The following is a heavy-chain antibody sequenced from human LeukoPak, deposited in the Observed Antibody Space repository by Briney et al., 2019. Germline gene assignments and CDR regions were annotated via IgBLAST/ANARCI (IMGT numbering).Heavy chain of an antibody. Sequence: GGSLRLSCAASGFTFTNYWTYWVRQAPGKGPVWVSRINSDGSSTSYADFVKGRFTISRDNAKNTLYLQMNSLRAEDTAVYYCARSWLIYDAFDIWGQGTMVTVSS. V-gene: IGHV3-74*01. CDR2: INSDGSST. CDR1: GFTFTNYW. CDR3: ARSWLIYDAFDI. D-gene: IGHD6-19*01. J-gene: IGHJ3*02.